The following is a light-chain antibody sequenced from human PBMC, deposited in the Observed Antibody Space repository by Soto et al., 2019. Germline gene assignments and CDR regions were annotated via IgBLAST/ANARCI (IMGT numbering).Light chain of an antibody. V-gene: IGLV4-69*01. CDR1: SGHISYA. Sequence: QLVLTQSPSASASLGASVKLTCTLSSGHISYAIAWHQQQPEKGPRYLMKFNSDGSHSKGDGIPDRFSGSSSGAERYLTISRLQSEDEADYYCQTWDSGIWVFGGGTKVTVL. J-gene: IGLJ3*02. CDR2: FNSDGSH. CDR3: QTWDSGIWV.